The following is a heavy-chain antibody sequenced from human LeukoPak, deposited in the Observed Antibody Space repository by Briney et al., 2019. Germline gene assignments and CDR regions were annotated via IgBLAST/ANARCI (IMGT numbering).Heavy chain of an antibody. V-gene: IGHV3-23*03. CDR1: EFTFSSYG. J-gene: IGHJ4*02. CDR3: ARRDIVVVVSASDY. CDR2: IYSGGST. Sequence: GGSLRLSCAASEFTFSSYGRSWVRQAAGKGLEWGLGIYSGGSTIYADSVKGRFSISRDKSKNTVYLQMNSLRVDDTAVYYCARRDIVVVVSASDYWGQGTLVTVSS. D-gene: IGHD2-15*01.